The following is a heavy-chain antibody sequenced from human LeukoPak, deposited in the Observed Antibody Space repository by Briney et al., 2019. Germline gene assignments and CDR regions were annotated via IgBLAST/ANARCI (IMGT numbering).Heavy chain of an antibody. V-gene: IGHV3-23*01. CDR1: GFTFSSYA. D-gene: IGHD1-26*01. Sequence: PGGSLRLSCAASGFTFSSYAMSWVRKAPGKGLEWVSAISGSGGSTYYADSVKGRFTISRDNSKNTLYLQMNSLRAEDTAVYYCAKAPSGSYIYYFDYWGQGTLVTVSS. J-gene: IGHJ4*02. CDR2: ISGSGGST. CDR3: AKAPSGSYIYYFDY.